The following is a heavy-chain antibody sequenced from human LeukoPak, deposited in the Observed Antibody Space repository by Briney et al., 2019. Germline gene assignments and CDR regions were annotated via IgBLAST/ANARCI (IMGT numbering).Heavy chain of an antibody. J-gene: IGHJ4*02. CDR2: VYTSGST. CDR3: ARGYYYGSGSIGIEDY. D-gene: IGHD3-10*01. CDR1: GGSISSYY. V-gene: IGHV4-4*07. Sequence: SETLSLTCTVSGGSISSYYWSWIRQPAGKGLEWIGRVYTSGSTNYNPSLKSRVTMSVDTSKNQFSLKLSSVTAADTAVYYCARGYYYGSGSIGIEDYWGQGTLVTVSS.